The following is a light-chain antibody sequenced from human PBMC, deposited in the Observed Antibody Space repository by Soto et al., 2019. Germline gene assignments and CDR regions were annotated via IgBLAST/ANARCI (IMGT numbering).Light chain of an antibody. CDR3: SSYSGISQWF. V-gene: IGLV2-14*01. CDR2: EVT. Sequence: QSALTQPASVSGSPGQSITISCTGTSRDIGAYNHVSWYQQHPGKAPKLLIYEVTNRPSGTSVRFSASKSGSAASLTISGLQTVDEADNYCSSYSGISQWFFGGGTKVTV. J-gene: IGLJ2*01. CDR1: SRDIGAYNH.